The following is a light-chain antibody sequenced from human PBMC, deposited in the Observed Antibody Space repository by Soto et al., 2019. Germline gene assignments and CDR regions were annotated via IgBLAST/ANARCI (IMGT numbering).Light chain of an antibody. Sequence: ESVLTQSPATLSLSPGERATLSCRASPSVSNSLAWYQHKPGQAPSLLINDGSNRTAGVPTRLSGSGSGTDFTLTISSLEPEDFAVDYCQQRNGWPPGTFGGGTRVEIK. J-gene: IGKJ4*01. CDR3: QQRNGWPPGT. CDR2: DGS. CDR1: PSVSNS. V-gene: IGKV3-11*01.